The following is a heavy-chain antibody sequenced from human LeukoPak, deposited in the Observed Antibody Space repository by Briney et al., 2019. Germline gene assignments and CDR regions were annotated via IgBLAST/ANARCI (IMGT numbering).Heavy chain of an antibody. Sequence: GASVKVSCKASGYTFTSYGISWVRQAPGQGLEWMGWISAYNGNTNYAQKLQGRVTMTTDTSTSTAYMELRSLRSDDTAVYYCARPSVILEWYDAFDIWGQGTMVTVSS. CDR1: GYTFTSYG. CDR3: ARPSVILEWYDAFDI. CDR2: ISAYNGNT. V-gene: IGHV1-18*01. D-gene: IGHD3-3*01. J-gene: IGHJ3*02.